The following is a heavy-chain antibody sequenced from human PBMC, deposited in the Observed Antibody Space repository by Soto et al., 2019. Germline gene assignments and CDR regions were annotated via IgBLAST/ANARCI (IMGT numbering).Heavy chain of an antibody. J-gene: IGHJ6*02. CDR1: GYSISSGYY. V-gene: IGHV4-38-2*01. Sequence: SETLSLTCAVSGYSISSGYYWGWLRQPPGKGLEWIGSIFYSGSTYYNPSLKSRVTISVDTSKNQFSLKLSSVTDTDTAVFYCARLFDGMDVWGRGTAVTVSS. CDR3: ARLFDGMDV. CDR2: IFYSGST.